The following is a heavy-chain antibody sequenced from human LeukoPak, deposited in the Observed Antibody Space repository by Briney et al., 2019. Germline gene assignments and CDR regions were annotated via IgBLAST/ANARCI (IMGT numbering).Heavy chain of an antibody. CDR2: ISSSGSTI. V-gene: IGHV3-48*03. Sequence: GGSLRLSCAASGFTFSSYEMNWVRQAPGKGLEWVSYISSSGSTIYYADSVKGRFTTSRDNAKNSLYLQMDSLRAEDTAVYYCARYNSGWNDYWGQGTLVTVSS. CDR3: ARYNSGWNDY. CDR1: GFTFSSYE. J-gene: IGHJ4*02. D-gene: IGHD6-19*01.